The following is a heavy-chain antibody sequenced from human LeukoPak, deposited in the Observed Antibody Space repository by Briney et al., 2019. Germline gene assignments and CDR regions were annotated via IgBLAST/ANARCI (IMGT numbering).Heavy chain of an antibody. CDR3: ARGRIVATSTSLAIY. J-gene: IGHJ4*02. CDR1: GGTFSSYA. Sequence: ASVKVSCKASGGTFSSYAINWVRQATGQGLEWMGWMNPNSGNTGYAQKFQGRVTMTRNTSISTAYMELSSLRSEDTAVYYCARGRIVATSTSLAIYWGQGTLVTVSS. V-gene: IGHV1-8*02. CDR2: MNPNSGNT. D-gene: IGHD5-12*01.